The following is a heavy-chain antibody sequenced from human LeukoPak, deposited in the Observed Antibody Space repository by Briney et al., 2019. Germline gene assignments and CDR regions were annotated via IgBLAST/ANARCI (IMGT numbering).Heavy chain of an antibody. J-gene: IGHJ4*02. Sequence: SETLSLTCAVYGGSFSGYYRSWIRQPPGKGLEWIGEINHSGSTNYNPSLKSRVTISVDTSKNQFSLKLSSVTAADTAVYYCARGRYCSSTSCYVYYFDYWGQGTLVTVSS. V-gene: IGHV4-34*01. D-gene: IGHD2-2*01. CDR2: INHSGST. CDR1: GGSFSGYY. CDR3: ARGRYCSSTSCYVYYFDY.